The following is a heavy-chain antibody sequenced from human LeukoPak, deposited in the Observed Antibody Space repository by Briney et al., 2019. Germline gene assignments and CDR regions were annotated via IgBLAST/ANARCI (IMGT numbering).Heavy chain of an antibody. V-gene: IGHV4-59*08. CDR1: GGSISSYY. J-gene: IGHJ3*02. Sequence: PSETLSLTCTVSGGSISSYYWSWIRQPPGKGLEWIGYIFYSGSTNYNPSLKSRVTISVDTSKNQFSLKLSSVTAADTAVYYCARGSLLRYFDWLFLDAFDIWGQGTMVTVSS. D-gene: IGHD3-9*01. CDR3: ARGSLLRYFDWLFLDAFDI. CDR2: IFYSGST.